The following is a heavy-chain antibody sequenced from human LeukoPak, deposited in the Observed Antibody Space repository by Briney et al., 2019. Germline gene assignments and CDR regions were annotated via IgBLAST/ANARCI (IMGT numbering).Heavy chain of an antibody. CDR3: AKARYGGGVYDY. D-gene: IGHD3-16*01. CDR1: GFTFDDYA. CDR2: ISWNSGSI. J-gene: IGHJ4*02. V-gene: IGHV3-9*01. Sequence: GGSLRLSCAASGFTFDDYAMHWARQAPGKGLEWVSGISWNSGSIGYADSVKGRFTISRDNAKNSLYLQMNSLRAEDTALYYCAKARYGGGVYDYWGQGTLVTVSS.